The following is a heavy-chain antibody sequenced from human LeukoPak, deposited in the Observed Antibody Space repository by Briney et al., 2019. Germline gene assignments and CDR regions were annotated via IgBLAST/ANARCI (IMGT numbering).Heavy chain of an antibody. CDR2: IYWDDDK. CDR3: AHRERSRAYYGMDV. J-gene: IGHJ6*04. Sequence: SGPTLVKPTQTLTLTCTFSGFSLSTSGVGVGWICQPPGKALEWLALIYWDDDKRYSPSLKSRLTITKDTSKNQVVLTMTNMDPVDTATYYCAHRERSRAYYGMDVWGKGTTVTVSS. CDR1: GFSLSTSGVG. V-gene: IGHV2-5*02. D-gene: IGHD1-1*01.